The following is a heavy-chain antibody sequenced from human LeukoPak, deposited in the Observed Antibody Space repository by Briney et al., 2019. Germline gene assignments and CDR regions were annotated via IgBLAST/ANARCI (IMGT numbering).Heavy chain of an antibody. V-gene: IGHV4-39*01. CDR3: ARRNPYSSGWYGGYYFDY. CDR1: GGSISSSSYY. J-gene: IGHJ4*02. Sequence: SETLSLTCTVSGGSISSSSYYWGWIRQPPGKGLEWIGGIYYSGSTYYNPSLKSRVTISVDTSKNQFSLKLSSVTAADTAVYYCARRNPYSSGWYGGYYFDYWGQGTLVTVSS. CDR2: IYYSGST. D-gene: IGHD6-19*01.